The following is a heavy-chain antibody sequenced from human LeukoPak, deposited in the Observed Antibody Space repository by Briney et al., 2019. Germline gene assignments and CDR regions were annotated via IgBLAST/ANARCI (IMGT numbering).Heavy chain of an antibody. CDR3: AKVTRWELLQPFDY. Sequence: GGSLRLSCAASGFTFSSYGMHWVRQAPGKGLEWVAFIRYDGSNKYYADSVKGRFTISRDNSKNTLYLQMNSLRVEDTAVYYCAKVTRWELLQPFDYWGQGTLVTVSS. J-gene: IGHJ4*02. D-gene: IGHD1-26*01. V-gene: IGHV3-30*02. CDR2: IRYDGSNK. CDR1: GFTFSSYG.